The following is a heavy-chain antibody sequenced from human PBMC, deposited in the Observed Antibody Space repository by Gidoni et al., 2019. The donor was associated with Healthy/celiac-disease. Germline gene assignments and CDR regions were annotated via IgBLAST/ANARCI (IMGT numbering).Heavy chain of an antibody. CDR3: ARERYGSGSYSY. Sequence: EVQLVESGGGLVQPGGSLRLSFAAPGFTFSSYWMSWVRQAPGKGLEWVANIKQDGSEKYYVDSVKGRFTISRDNAKNSLYLQMNSLRAEDTAVYYCARERYGSGSYSYWGQGTLVTVSS. J-gene: IGHJ4*02. CDR1: GFTFSSYW. CDR2: IKQDGSEK. D-gene: IGHD3-10*01. V-gene: IGHV3-7*01.